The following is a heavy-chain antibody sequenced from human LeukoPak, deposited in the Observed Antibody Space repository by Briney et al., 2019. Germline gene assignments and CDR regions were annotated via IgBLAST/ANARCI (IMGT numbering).Heavy chain of an antibody. CDR3: ARDVHGDYGSGWFDP. V-gene: IGHV1-69*05. D-gene: IGHD4-17*01. CDR1: GGTFNNSA. Sequence: SVKVSCKTSGGTFNNSAISWVRQAPGQGLEWLGGIMPLFGTAGCAQKFQGRVTITKDESTRTVYLELTSLTSNGTAVYYCARDVHGDYGSGWFDPWGQGTLVSVSS. CDR2: IMPLFGTA. J-gene: IGHJ5*02.